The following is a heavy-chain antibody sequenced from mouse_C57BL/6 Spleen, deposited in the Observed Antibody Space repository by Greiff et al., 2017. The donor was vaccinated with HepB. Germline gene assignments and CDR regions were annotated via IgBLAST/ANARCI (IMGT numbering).Heavy chain of an antibody. Sequence: EVKLMESGPVLVKPGASVKMSCKASGYTFTDYYMNWVKQSHGKSLEWIGVINPYNGGTSYNQKFKGKATLTVDKSSSTAYMELNSLTSEDSAVYYCAREVSTMVTTGFAYWGQGTLVTVSA. V-gene: IGHV1-19*01. CDR3: AREVSTMVTTGFAY. D-gene: IGHD2-2*01. CDR1: GYTFTDYY. CDR2: INPYNGGT. J-gene: IGHJ3*01.